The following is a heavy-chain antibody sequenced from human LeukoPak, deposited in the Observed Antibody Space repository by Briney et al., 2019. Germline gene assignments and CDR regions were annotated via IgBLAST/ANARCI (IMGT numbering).Heavy chain of an antibody. CDR1: GGTFSNYA. CDR2: VIPIFSTA. D-gene: IGHD4-17*01. V-gene: IGHV1-69*06. Sequence: GASVKVSCKASGGTFSNYAIGWVRQAPGQGLEWMGGVIPIFSTANYAQKFQGRVTITADRSTSTAYMELSSLRSEDTAVYYCATLDDYGDYATPWGQGTLVTVSS. CDR3: ATLDDYGDYATP. J-gene: IGHJ5*02.